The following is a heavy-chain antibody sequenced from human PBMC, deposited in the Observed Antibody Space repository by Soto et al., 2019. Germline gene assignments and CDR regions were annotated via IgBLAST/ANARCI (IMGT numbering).Heavy chain of an antibody. CDR2: IGGSGRTT. Sequence: PGGSLSLSCAASAFTFNNYAMSWVRQAPGKGLEWVSGIGGSGRTTYYADSVKGRFTISRDNSNNTLFLQMNSLRAEDTAVYYCAQSRYSDSSGALYDYWGQGTLVTVSS. CDR3: AQSRYSDSSGALYDY. V-gene: IGHV3-23*01. D-gene: IGHD3-22*01. CDR1: AFTFNNYA. J-gene: IGHJ4*02.